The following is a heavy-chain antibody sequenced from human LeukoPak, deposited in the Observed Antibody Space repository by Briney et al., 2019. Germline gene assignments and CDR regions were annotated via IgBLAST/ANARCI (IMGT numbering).Heavy chain of an antibody. J-gene: IGHJ6*02. CDR3: ARVPGPKVGATRYYYYYGMDV. D-gene: IGHD1-26*01. Sequence: GASVKVSCKASGYTFTGYYMHWVRQAPGQGLEWMGRINPNSGGTNYAQKFQGRVTMTRDTSISTAYMELSRLRSDDTAVYYCARVPGPKVGATRYYYYYGMDVWGQGTTVTVSS. CDR2: INPNSGGT. CDR1: GYTFTGYY. V-gene: IGHV1-2*06.